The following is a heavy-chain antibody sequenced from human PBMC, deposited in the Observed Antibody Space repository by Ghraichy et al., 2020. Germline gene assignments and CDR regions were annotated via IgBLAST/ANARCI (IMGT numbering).Heavy chain of an antibody. CDR1: GYTFTSYG. CDR2: ISAYNGNT. D-gene: IGHD6-13*01. Sequence: ASVKVSCKASGYTFTSYGISWVRQAPGQGLEWMGWISAYNGNTNYAQKLQGRVTMTTDTSTSTAYMELRSLRSDDTAVYYCARDERVGLEPKYSSSWPIDYWGQGTLVTVSS. V-gene: IGHV1-18*01. J-gene: IGHJ4*02. CDR3: ARDERVGLEPKYSSSWPIDY.